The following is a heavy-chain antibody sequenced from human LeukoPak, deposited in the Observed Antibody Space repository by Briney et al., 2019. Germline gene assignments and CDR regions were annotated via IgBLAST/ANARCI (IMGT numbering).Heavy chain of an antibody. Sequence: AASVKVSCKVSGYTLTELSMHWVRQAPGKGLEWMGGFDPEDGETIYAQKFQGRVTMTEDTSTDTAYMELSSLRSEDTAVYYCATAPRVGYYDSSGYLPFDYWGQGTLVTVSS. CDR2: FDPEDGET. V-gene: IGHV1-24*01. CDR3: ATAPRVGYYDSSGYLPFDY. D-gene: IGHD3-22*01. CDR1: GYTLTELS. J-gene: IGHJ4*02.